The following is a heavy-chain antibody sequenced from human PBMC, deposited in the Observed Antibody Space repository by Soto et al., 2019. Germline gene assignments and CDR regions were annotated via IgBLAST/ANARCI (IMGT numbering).Heavy chain of an antibody. CDR1: GYSFTSYW. CDR3: AGGGVRGVVTRTRDYYGMDV. V-gene: IGHV5-51*01. J-gene: IGHJ6*02. Sequence: GESLKISCKGSGYSFTSYWIGWVRQMPGKGLEWMVIIYPGDSDTRYSPSFQGQVTISADKSISTAYPQWSSLKASDTAMYYCAGGGVRGVVTRTRDYYGMDVWGQGTTVTVSS. D-gene: IGHD3-10*01. CDR2: IYPGDSDT.